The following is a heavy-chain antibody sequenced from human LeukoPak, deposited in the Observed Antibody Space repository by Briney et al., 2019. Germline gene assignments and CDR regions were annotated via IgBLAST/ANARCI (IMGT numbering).Heavy chain of an antibody. J-gene: IGHJ4*02. CDR1: GGSISSYY. D-gene: IGHD6-19*01. V-gene: IGHV4-59*08. Sequence: SETLSLTCTVSGGSISSYYWSWIRQPPGKGLGWIGYIYYSGTTNYNPSLKSRVTISVDTSKNQFSLKLSSVTAADTAVYYCARRASRIYSSGWYDTGDYFDYWGQGTLVTVSS. CDR2: IYYSGTT. CDR3: ARRASRIYSSGWYDTGDYFDY.